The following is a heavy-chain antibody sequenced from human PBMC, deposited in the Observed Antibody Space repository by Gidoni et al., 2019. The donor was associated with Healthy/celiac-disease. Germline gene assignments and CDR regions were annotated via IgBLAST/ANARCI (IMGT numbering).Heavy chain of an antibody. CDR3: AHTYALRGVIMRAFDY. D-gene: IGHD3-10*01. CDR2: IYWDDDK. V-gene: IGHV2-5*02. J-gene: IGHJ4*02. CDR1: RFSLSTSGVG. Sequence: QITLKESGPPLVNPTHPLALTCTFSRFSLSTSGVGVGWIRQPPGKALAWLALIYWDDDKRDSPSLKSRLTSTKDTAKNQVVLTMTNMDPVDTATYYCAHTYALRGVIMRAFDYWGQGTLVTVSS.